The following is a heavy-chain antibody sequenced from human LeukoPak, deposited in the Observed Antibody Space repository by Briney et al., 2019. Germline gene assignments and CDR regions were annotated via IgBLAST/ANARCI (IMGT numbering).Heavy chain of an antibody. V-gene: IGHV7-4-1*02. CDR3: ASELVPGAFDI. J-gene: IGHJ3*02. D-gene: IGHD6-6*01. Sequence: APVKVSCKASGYTFTSYAMNWVRQAPGQGLEWMGWINTNTGNPTYAQGFTGRFVFSLDTSVSTAYLQISSLKAEDTAVYYCASELVPGAFDIWGQGTMVTVSS. CDR2: INTNTGNP. CDR1: GYTFTSYA.